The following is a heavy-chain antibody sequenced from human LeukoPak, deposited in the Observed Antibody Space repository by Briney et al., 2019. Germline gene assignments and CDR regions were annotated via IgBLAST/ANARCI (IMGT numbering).Heavy chain of an antibody. CDR2: IYYSGST. J-gene: IGHJ4*02. CDR3: ARGLWSGWYIYFDY. D-gene: IGHD6-19*01. V-gene: IGHV4-39*01. CDR1: GGSISSSSYY. Sequence: KASETLSLTCTVPGGSISSSSYYWGWIRQPPGKGLEWIGSIYYSGSTYYNPSLKSRVTISVDTSKNQFSLKLSSVTAADTAVYYCARGLWSGWYIYFDYWGQGTLVTVSS.